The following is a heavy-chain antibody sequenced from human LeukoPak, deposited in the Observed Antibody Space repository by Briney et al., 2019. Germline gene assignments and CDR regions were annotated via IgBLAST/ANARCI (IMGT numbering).Heavy chain of an antibody. Sequence: GGSLGLSCAASGFTFSSYAMAWVRQSPGKGLEWVSCITGDGEYTYHTDSVKGRFTISRDNSKNTLYVQMNSLRAEDTAVYYCAKGTLGSCSGGSCYPLDYWGQGTLVTVSS. CDR3: AKGTLGSCSGGSCYPLDY. D-gene: IGHD2-15*01. CDR2: ITGDGEYT. V-gene: IGHV3-23*01. CDR1: GFTFSSYA. J-gene: IGHJ4*02.